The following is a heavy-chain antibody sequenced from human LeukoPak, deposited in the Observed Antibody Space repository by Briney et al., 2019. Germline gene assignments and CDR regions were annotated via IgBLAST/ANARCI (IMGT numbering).Heavy chain of an antibody. CDR2: IIPIFGTA. V-gene: IGHV1-69*05. Sequence: ASVKVSCKASGGIFSSYAISWVRQAPGQGLEWMGGIIPIFGTANYAQKFQGRVTITTDESTSTAYMELSSLRSEDTAVYYCARDRSGLYNWFDPWGQGTLVTVSS. D-gene: IGHD3-22*01. CDR3: ARDRSGLYNWFDP. J-gene: IGHJ5*02. CDR1: GGIFSSYA.